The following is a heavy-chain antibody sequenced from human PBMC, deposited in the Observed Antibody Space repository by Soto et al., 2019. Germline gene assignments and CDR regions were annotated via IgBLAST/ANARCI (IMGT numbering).Heavy chain of an antibody. CDR1: GFTFSSYW. Sequence: EVQLVESGGGLVQPGGSLRLSCAASGFTFSSYWMHWVRQAPGKGLVWVSRINSDGSSTSYADSVKGRFTISRDNAKKTLYLTMNSLRAEDTAVYYCARGNDSSGYGFFDYWGQGTLVTVSS. J-gene: IGHJ4*02. V-gene: IGHV3-74*01. D-gene: IGHD3-22*01. CDR3: ARGNDSSGYGFFDY. CDR2: INSDGSST.